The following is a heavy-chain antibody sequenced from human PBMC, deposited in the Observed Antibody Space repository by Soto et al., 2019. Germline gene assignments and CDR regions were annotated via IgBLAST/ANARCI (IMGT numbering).Heavy chain of an antibody. CDR1: GYTFTTYD. V-gene: IGHV1-8*01. Sequence: ASVKVSFKASGYTFTTYDINWVRQAPGQGLDWLGWMDPNSGSTGYAQNFQGRITMTRNISRNTAHMELSSLQSEDTAVYYCARERKFDFWRKGLDVWGQGTTVTVS. J-gene: IGHJ6*02. CDR2: MDPNSGST. D-gene: IGHD3-3*01. CDR3: ARERKFDFWRKGLDV.